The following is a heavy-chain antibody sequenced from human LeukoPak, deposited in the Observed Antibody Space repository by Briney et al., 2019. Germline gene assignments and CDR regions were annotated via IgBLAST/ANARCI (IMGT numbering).Heavy chain of an antibody. J-gene: IGHJ4*02. V-gene: IGHV3-30*03. CDR3: ARASRGTIAAFDY. CDR1: GFTFSDYW. D-gene: IGHD6-25*01. CDR2: ISYDGSNK. Sequence: GGSLRLSCAASGFTFSDYWMHWVRQTPGKGLEWVAVISYDGSNKYYADSVKGRFTISRDNSKNTLYLQMNSLRAEDTAVYYCARASRGTIAAFDYWGQGTLVTVSS.